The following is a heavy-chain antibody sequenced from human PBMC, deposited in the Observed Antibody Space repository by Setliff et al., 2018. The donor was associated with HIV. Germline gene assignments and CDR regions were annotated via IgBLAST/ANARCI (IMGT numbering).Heavy chain of an antibody. CDR3: ARGTWIQLSALALFDY. CDR2: IYHSGST. D-gene: IGHD5-18*01. J-gene: IGHJ4*02. CDR1: GYSISSGYY. Sequence: ASETLSLTCAVSGYSISSGYYWGWIRQPPGRGLEWIGNIYHSGSTNYNPSLKSRVTISVDTSKNQFSLRLNSVTAADTAVYYCARGTWIQLSALALFDYWGQGTLVTVSS. V-gene: IGHV4-38-2*01.